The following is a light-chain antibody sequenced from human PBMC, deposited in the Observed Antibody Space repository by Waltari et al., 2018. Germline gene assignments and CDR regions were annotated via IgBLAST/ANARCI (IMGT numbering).Light chain of an antibody. CDR1: SSNIGSNT. J-gene: IGLJ3*02. Sequence: QSVLTQPPSASGTPGPRVTISCSGSSSNIGSNTVTWYQQRPGTAPKLLIYSINQRPSGVPDRFSGSKSDTSASLAISGLQSEDEADYYCTTWDDSLNGRVFGGGTKLTVL. CDR2: SIN. V-gene: IGLV1-44*01. CDR3: TTWDDSLNGRV.